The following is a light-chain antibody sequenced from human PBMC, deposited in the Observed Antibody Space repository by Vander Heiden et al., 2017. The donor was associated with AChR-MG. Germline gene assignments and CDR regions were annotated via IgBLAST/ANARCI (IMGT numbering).Light chain of an antibody. CDR2: STS. V-gene: IGKV3-20*01. J-gene: IGKJ3*01. Sequence: EFVLTQSPGTLSFSSGERATLSCRASPSIDSSSLAWYQQKPGQAPRLLIYSTSSRASGIPDRFSGSGSGTDFTLTICSLEPEDFAVYYCHQFVISLPFTFGHGTKLD. CDR3: HQFVISLPFT. CDR1: PSIDSSS.